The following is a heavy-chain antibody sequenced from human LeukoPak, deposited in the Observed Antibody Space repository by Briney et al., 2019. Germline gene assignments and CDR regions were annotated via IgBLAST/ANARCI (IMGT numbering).Heavy chain of an antibody. Sequence: ASVKVSCKASGYTFTSYYMHWVRQAPGQGLEWMGIINPSGGSTSYAQKFQGRVTMTGDTSTSTVYMELSSLRSEDTAVYYCARDVGIADSHYWGQGTLVTVSS. J-gene: IGHJ4*02. V-gene: IGHV1-46*01. CDR2: INPSGGST. CDR3: ARDVGIADSHY. CDR1: GYTFTSYY. D-gene: IGHD6-13*01.